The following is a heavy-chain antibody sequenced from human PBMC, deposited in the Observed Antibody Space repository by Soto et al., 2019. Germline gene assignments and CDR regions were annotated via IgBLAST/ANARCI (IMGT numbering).Heavy chain of an antibody. Sequence: EVQLLESGGGLVQPGGSLRLSCAASGFTFSSYAMSWVRQAPGKGLEWVSAISGSGGSTYYADSVKGRFTISRDNSKNTMYLQMNSLRAEDTAVYYCAKDPSVVLLWFGECYGIDVWGQRTTVTVSS. J-gene: IGHJ6*02. CDR2: ISGSGGST. CDR3: AKDPSVVLLWFGECYGIDV. CDR1: GFTFSSYA. V-gene: IGHV3-23*01. D-gene: IGHD3-10*01.